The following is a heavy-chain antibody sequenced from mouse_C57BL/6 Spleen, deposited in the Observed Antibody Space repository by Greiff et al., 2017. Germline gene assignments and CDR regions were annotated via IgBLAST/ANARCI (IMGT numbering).Heavy chain of an antibody. CDR1: GYTFTNYY. J-gene: IGHJ4*01. V-gene: IGHV1-26*01. CDR2: INPNNGGT. CDR3: GRGRRYYYAMDY. Sequence: VQLQQSGPELVKPGASVKISCKASGYTFTNYYMHWVKQRPGKSLEWIGDINPNNGGTNYNQKFKGKATLTVDKSSSTAYMELRSLTSEDSAVYYCGRGRRYYYAMDYWGQGTSVTVSS.